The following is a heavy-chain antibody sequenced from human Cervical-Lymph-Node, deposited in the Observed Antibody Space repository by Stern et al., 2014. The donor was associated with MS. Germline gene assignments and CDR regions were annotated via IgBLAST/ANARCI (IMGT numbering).Heavy chain of an antibody. V-gene: IGHV4-61*02. CDR3: ATTRWDLFTWNWFDP. D-gene: IGHD1-26*01. Sequence: VQLVESGPGLVKPSQTLSLTCTVSGGSISSSGYYWSWIRQPADKGLEWIGRIHDSGSTYYNPSLKRRVTISMDTAQHQLSLQRPSVTAADTAVYYCATTRWDLFTWNWFDPWGQGTLVTVSS. CDR1: GGSISSSGYY. J-gene: IGHJ5*02. CDR2: IHDSGST.